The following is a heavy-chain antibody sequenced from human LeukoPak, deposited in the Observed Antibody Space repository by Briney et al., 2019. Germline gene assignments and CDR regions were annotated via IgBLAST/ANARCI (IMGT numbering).Heavy chain of an antibody. D-gene: IGHD6-13*01. CDR3: ARRSAAKSAFDY. CDR2: IKFDGSST. Sequence: GGSLRLSCVASGINFSSYWMYWVRHVPGKGLVCISRIKFDGSSTTYADSVQGRFTVSRDNAKSTLYLQMNSLRVEDTAVYYCARRSAAKSAFDYWGQGTVVSVSS. CDR1: GINFSSYW. J-gene: IGHJ4*02. V-gene: IGHV3-74*01.